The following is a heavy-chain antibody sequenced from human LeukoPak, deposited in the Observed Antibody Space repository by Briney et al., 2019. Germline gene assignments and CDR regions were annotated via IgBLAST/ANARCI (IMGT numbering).Heavy chain of an antibody. Sequence: PSETLSLTCTLSGDSISSSSFYWAWIRQPPGKGLESIGTIFYSGITYYSSSLKSRVTISVDTSKNQFSLKLSSVTVADTAVYFCARSGPAAGRPDAFDIWGQGTMVTVSS. V-gene: IGHV4-39*07. CDR2: IFYSGIT. CDR1: GDSISSSSFY. J-gene: IGHJ3*02. D-gene: IGHD2-2*01. CDR3: ARSGPAAGRPDAFDI.